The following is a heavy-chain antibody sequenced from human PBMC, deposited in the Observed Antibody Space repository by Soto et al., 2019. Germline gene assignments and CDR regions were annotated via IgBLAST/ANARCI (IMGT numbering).Heavy chain of an antibody. CDR1: GFSLSTSGVG. J-gene: IGHJ5*02. CDR3: AHSYFDWLLTVNWFDP. CDR2: IYWDDDK. V-gene: IGHV2-5*02. Sequence: QITLKESGPPLVKPTQTLTLTCTFSGFSLSTSGVGVGWIRQPPGKALEWLALIYWDDDKRYSPSLKSRLTITKDTSKNQVVLTMTNMDPVDTATYYCAHSYFDWLLTVNWFDPWGQGTLVTVSS. D-gene: IGHD3-9*01.